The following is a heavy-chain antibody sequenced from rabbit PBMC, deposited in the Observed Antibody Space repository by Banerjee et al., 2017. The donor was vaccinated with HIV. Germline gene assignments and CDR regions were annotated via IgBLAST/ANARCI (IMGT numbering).Heavy chain of an antibody. Sequence: QEQLVESGGGLVQPGGSLKLSCKASGFDFSSYGVSWVRQAPGKGLEWIGYIDPVFGGTYYASWVNGRFTISSHNAQNTLYLQLNSLTAADTATYFCVRAIASSSGAHYFTLWGQGT. V-gene: IGHV1S47*01. CDR3: VRAIASSSGAHYFTL. CDR1: GFDFSSYG. J-gene: IGHJ4*01. D-gene: IGHD1-1*01. CDR2: IDPVFGGT.